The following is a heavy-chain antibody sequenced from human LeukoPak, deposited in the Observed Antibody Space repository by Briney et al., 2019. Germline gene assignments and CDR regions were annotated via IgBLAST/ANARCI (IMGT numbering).Heavy chain of an antibody. CDR3: ARRPYLGYCSSTSCPGGIWLDP. D-gene: IGHD2-2*01. J-gene: IGHJ5*02. Sequence: SETLSLTCAVYGGSFIGYYWSWIRQPPGKGLEWIGEINHSGSTNYNPSLKSRVTISVDTSKNQFSLKLSSVTAADTAVYYCARRPYLGYCSSTSCPGGIWLDPWGQGTLVTVSS. CDR1: GGSFIGYY. CDR2: INHSGST. V-gene: IGHV4-34*01.